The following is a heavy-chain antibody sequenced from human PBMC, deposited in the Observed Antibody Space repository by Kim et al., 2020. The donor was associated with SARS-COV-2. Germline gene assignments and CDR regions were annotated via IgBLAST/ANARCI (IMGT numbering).Heavy chain of an antibody. Sequence: SETLSLTCTVSGYSLSSDYYWGWIRQPPGKGLECIGSIYHSGSTYYNPSLKSRVIISVDTSKNWFSLKLSSVTAADTAVYYCARGVGYGSGSYIDHWGQGILVTVSS. V-gene: IGHV4-38-2*02. CDR1: GYSLSSDYY. CDR2: IYHSGST. CDR3: ARGVGYGSGSYIDH. J-gene: IGHJ4*02. D-gene: IGHD3-10*01.